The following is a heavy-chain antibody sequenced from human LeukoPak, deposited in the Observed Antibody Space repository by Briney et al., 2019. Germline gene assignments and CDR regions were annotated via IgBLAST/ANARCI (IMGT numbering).Heavy chain of an antibody. CDR1: GFTFSTFA. Sequence: QTGGSLRLSCAASGFTFSTFAMTWVRQAPGKGLEWVSAISGSGGSTYYADSVKGRFTISRDNSKNTLYLQMKSLRAEDTAVYYCAGEALMATRSLDYWGQGTLVTVSS. CDR2: ISGSGGST. CDR3: AGEALMATRSLDY. J-gene: IGHJ4*02. V-gene: IGHV3-23*01. D-gene: IGHD5-12*01.